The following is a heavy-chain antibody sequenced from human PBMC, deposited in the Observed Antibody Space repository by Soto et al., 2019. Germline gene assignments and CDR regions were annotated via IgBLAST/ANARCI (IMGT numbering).Heavy chain of an antibody. CDR3: AKGVRSSLSGSYFDY. J-gene: IGHJ4*02. V-gene: IGHV3-23*01. CDR2: ISGSSGT. D-gene: IGHD6-6*01. CDR1: GFTFNSYA. Sequence: PGGSLILSCAASGFTFNSYAMSLVRQAPGKGLEWVSTISGSSGTYYADSVKGRFTVSRDNSKNTLYLQMNSLRAEDTAVYYCAKGVRSSLSGSYFDYWGQGTLVTVSS.